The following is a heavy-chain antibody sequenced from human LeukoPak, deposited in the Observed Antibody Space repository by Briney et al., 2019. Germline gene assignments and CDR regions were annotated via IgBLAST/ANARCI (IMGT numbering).Heavy chain of an antibody. CDR1: GYTFTSYG. V-gene: IGHV1-18*01. CDR2: ISAYNGNI. CDR3: ASNDYGDYEAYYFDY. D-gene: IGHD4-17*01. Sequence: ASVTVSCKASGYTFTSYGISWVRQAPGQGLEWMGWISAYNGNINYAQKLQGRVTMTTDTSTSTAYMELRSLRSDDTAVYYCASNDYGDYEAYYFDYWGQGTLVTVSS. J-gene: IGHJ4*02.